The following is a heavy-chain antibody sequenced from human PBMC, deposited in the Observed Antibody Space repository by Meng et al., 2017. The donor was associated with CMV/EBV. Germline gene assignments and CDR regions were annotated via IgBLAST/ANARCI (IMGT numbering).Heavy chain of an antibody. D-gene: IGHD5-18*01. Sequence: SCAASGFTFSSYWMHWVRQAPGKGLVWVSSISSSSSYIYYADSVKGRFTISRDNAKNSLYLQMNSLRAEDTAVYYCARDPGNSYGFYWGQGTLVTVSS. CDR1: GFTFSSYW. J-gene: IGHJ4*02. CDR3: ARDPGNSYGFY. V-gene: IGHV3-21*01. CDR2: ISSSSSYI.